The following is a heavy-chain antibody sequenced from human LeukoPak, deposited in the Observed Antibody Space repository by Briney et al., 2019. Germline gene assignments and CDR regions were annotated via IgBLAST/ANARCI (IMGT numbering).Heavy chain of an antibody. Sequence: NPNSGNTAYAQKFQGRVTMTRNTSISTAYMELSSLRSEDTAVYYCASSVYCSGGSCYSSFDYWGQGTLVTVSS. J-gene: IGHJ4*02. D-gene: IGHD2-15*01. V-gene: IGHV1-8*01. CDR2: NPNSGNT. CDR3: ASSVYCSGGSCYSSFDY.